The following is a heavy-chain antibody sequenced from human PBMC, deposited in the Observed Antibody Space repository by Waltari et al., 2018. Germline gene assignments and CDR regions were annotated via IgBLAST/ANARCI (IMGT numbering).Heavy chain of an antibody. CDR1: GGSFSGYY. V-gene: IGHV4-34*01. J-gene: IGHJ3*01. CDR2: INHSGDT. CDR3: ARLSPISVIVPDEGPFDL. D-gene: IGHD3-22*01. Sequence: QVNLQQWGAGLLKPSETLSLTCAVSGGSFSGYYWSWIRQSPGRGLEWVGEINHSGDTNYNPSLKSRVTTALDTSTNTFSLKVKLVTAADTAMYFCARLSPISVIVPDEGPFDLWGLGTMVTVSS.